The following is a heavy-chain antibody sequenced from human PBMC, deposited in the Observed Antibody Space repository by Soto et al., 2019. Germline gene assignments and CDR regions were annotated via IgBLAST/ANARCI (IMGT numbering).Heavy chain of an antibody. CDR2: INGDGSST. CDR1: GFTLSDYW. J-gene: IGHJ4*02. CDR3: GRGGLTAAMDS. D-gene: IGHD2-21*01. Sequence: EVQLVESGGGLVQPGGSLRLSCAASGFTLSDYWMHWARQGPGKGLVWVSHINGDGSSTGYADSVKGRFTISRDNAKNTLYLQMNSLRGEDTAVYYCGRGGLTAAMDSWGQGTLVTVSS. V-gene: IGHV3-74*01.